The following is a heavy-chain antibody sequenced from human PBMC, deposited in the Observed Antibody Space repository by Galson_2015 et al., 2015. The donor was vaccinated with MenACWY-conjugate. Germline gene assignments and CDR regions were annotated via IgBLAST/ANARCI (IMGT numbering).Heavy chain of an antibody. J-gene: IGHJ3*01. CDR1: GFMFSDSW. V-gene: IGHV3-7*01. CDR3: ARAKEQWLSKTFDL. D-gene: IGHD6-19*01. CDR2: IKHDASGK. Sequence: SLRLSCAASGFMFSDSWMGWVRQAPGKGLEWVANIKHDASGKYYVDSVKGRFVISRDNAKKSVFLQMDSLRVEDTGVYYCARAKEQWLSKTFDLWGQGTMVSVSS.